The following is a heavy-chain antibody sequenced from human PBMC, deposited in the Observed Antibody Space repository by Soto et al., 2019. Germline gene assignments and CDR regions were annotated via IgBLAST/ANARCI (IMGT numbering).Heavy chain of an antibody. J-gene: IGHJ5*02. D-gene: IGHD2-2*01. V-gene: IGHV3-30-3*01. CDR2: ISYDGSNK. CDR1: GFTFSSYA. Sequence: SLRLACAVCGFTFSSYAMHWVRQAPCKLLEWGAVISYDGSNKYYADCVKGRFTIYRENSKNTMYLQMNSLRAEDTAVYYCARESGVMVPAPKRRFDPWAQGTLVTASS. CDR3: ARESGVMVPAPKRRFDP.